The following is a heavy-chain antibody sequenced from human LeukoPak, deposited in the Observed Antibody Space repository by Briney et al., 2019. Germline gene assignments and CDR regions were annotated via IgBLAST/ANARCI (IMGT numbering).Heavy chain of an antibody. V-gene: IGHV3-23*01. D-gene: IGHD3-16*01. J-gene: IGHJ4*02. CDR2: VSSSGDST. CDR1: GFTFSSYA. CDR3: AKSPYIASHIDFDY. Sequence: GGSLRLSCAASGFTFSSYAMSWVRQAPGKGLEWVSTVSSSGDSTWYADSVKGRFTISRDNSKSTLYLQMNSLRAEDTAVYYCAKSPYIASHIDFDYWGQGTLVTVSS.